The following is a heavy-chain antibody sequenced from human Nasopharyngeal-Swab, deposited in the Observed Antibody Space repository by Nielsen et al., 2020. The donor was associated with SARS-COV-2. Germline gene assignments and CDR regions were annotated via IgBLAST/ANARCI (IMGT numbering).Heavy chain of an antibody. J-gene: IGHJ3*02. Sequence: GGSLRLSCAASGFTFSSYGMHWVRQAPGKGLEWVAVIWYDGSNKHYADSVKGRFTISRDNSKNTLYLQMNSLRAEDTAVYYCARGPRLLRFLEWLFSLDAFDIWGQGTMVTVSS. D-gene: IGHD3-3*01. CDR3: ARGPRLLRFLEWLFSLDAFDI. V-gene: IGHV3-33*01. CDR2: IWYDGSNK. CDR1: GFTFSSYG.